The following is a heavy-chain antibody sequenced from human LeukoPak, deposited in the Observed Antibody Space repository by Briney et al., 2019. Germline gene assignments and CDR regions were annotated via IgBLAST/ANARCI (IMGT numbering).Heavy chain of an antibody. CDR2: MNPNSGNT. D-gene: IGHD3-22*01. Sequence: ASVKVSCKASGYTFTSYDINWVRRATGQGLEWMGWMNPNSGNTGYAQKFQGRVTITRNTSISTAYMELSSLRSEDTAVYYCARLCYDSSGYYCPLDYWGQGTLVTVSS. CDR3: ARLCYDSSGYYCPLDY. V-gene: IGHV1-8*03. J-gene: IGHJ4*02. CDR1: GYTFTSYD.